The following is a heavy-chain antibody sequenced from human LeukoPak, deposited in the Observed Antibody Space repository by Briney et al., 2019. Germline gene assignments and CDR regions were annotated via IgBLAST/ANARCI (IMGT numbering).Heavy chain of an antibody. D-gene: IGHD1-20*01. V-gene: IGHV3-23*01. CDR1: GFTFSSYA. J-gene: IGHJ4*02. Sequence: PGGSLRLSCAASGFTFSSYAMSWVRQAPGRGLEWVSANSGSGGSTYYADSVKGRFTISRDNSKNTLYLQMNSLRAEDTAVYYCAKVTGITGTTGSFDYWGQGTLVTVSS. CDR3: AKVTGITGTTGSFDY. CDR2: NSGSGGST.